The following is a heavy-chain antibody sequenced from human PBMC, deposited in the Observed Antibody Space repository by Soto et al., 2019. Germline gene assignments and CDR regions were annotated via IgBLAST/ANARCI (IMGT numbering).Heavy chain of an antibody. V-gene: IGHV3-53*02. D-gene: IGHD3-22*01. J-gene: IGHJ4*02. CDR2: IYSGGST. CDR1: GFTVSSNY. Sequence: EVQLVETGGGLIQPGGSLRLSCAASGFTVSSNYMSWVRQAPGKGLEWVSVIYSGGSTYYADSVKGRFTTSRDNSKNTLYLQMNSLRAEDTAVYYCARDLRSSGYRGWGQGTLVTVSS. CDR3: ARDLRSSGYRG.